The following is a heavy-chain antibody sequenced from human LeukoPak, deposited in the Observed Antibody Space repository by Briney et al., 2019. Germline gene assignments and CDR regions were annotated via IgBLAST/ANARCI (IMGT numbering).Heavy chain of an antibody. CDR1: GFTFSSDA. Sequence: GGSLRLSCAASGFTFSSDAMSWVRQAPGRGLEWVSAISGSGSSTYYADSVKGRFTISRDNSNNTLYLQMNSLRAEDTAVYYCAKSKSGCSSTSCYAISFDYWGQGTLVTVSS. D-gene: IGHD2-2*01. V-gene: IGHV3-23*01. J-gene: IGHJ4*02. CDR2: ISGSGSST. CDR3: AKSKSGCSSTSCYAISFDY.